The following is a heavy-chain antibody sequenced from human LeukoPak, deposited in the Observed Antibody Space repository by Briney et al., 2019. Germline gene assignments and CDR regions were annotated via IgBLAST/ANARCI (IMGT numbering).Heavy chain of an antibody. J-gene: IGHJ3*02. D-gene: IGHD2-15*01. V-gene: IGHV3-13*04. CDR2: IGTAGDT. CDR1: GFTFSSYD. CDR3: AKASRYCSGGSCYWDAFDI. Sequence: GGSLRLSCAASGFTFSSYDMHWVRQATGKGLEWVSAIGTAGDTYYPGSVKGRFTISRENAKNSLYLQMNSLRAEDTAVYYCAKASRYCSGGSCYWDAFDIWGQGTMVTVSS.